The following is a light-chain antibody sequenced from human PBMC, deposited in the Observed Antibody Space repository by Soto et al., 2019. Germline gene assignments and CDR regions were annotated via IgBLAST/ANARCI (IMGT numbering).Light chain of an antibody. J-gene: IGKJ4*01. CDR2: DAS. V-gene: IGKV1-33*01. Sequence: DIQMTQSPSSLSASVGDRVTIPCQASQDISNYLNWYQQKPGKAPKLLIYDASNLETGVASRLRRSESGTDGTVHISSLQPEDIVTYYCKPDDDLSLTFGGGTKGEIK. CDR1: QDISNY. CDR3: KPDDDLSLT.